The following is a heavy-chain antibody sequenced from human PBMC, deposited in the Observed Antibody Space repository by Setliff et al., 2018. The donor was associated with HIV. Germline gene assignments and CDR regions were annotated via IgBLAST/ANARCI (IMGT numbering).Heavy chain of an antibody. CDR3: VRGEREWLLGGGRTAFDL. V-gene: IGHV3-30*04. CDR2: ISYDGSKK. CDR1: GFTFTSYA. J-gene: IGHJ4*01. Sequence: GGSLRLSCVASGFTFTSYALHWVRQAPGRGLEWVAIISYDGSKKSYVDSVKGRFTISRDNSQSTLHLLMNSLRAEDTAIYFCVRGEREWLLGGGRTAFDLWGHGTLVTVSS. D-gene: IGHD3-3*01.